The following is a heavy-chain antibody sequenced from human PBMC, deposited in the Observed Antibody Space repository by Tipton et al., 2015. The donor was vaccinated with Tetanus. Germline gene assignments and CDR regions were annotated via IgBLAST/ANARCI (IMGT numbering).Heavy chain of an antibody. CDR3: IGYDYGDYYFDY. CDR1: GGSFSGYY. D-gene: IGHD4-17*01. CDR2: IYTSEST. J-gene: IGHJ4*02. V-gene: IGHV4-59*10. Sequence: TLSLTCAVYGGSFSGYYWSWIRQPAGKGLEWIGRIYTSESTNYNPSLKSRLTMSVDTSKNQFSLKLNSVTAADTAVYFCIGYDYGDYYFDYWGQGTLVTVSS.